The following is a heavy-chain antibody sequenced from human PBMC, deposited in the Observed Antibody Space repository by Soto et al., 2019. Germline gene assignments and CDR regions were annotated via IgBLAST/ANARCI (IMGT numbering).Heavy chain of an antibody. CDR2: IYRGGST. Sequence: GSLRLSCAASGFTVSSDYMSWVRQAPGKGLEWVSVIYRGGSTYYADSVKGRFTISRDNSKNTLYLQMNSLRAEDTAVYYCARGVDDYYDSSGYYFFDYWGQGTLVTVSS. CDR3: ARGVDDYYDSSGYYFFDY. D-gene: IGHD3-22*01. CDR1: GFTVSSDY. J-gene: IGHJ4*02. V-gene: IGHV3-53*01.